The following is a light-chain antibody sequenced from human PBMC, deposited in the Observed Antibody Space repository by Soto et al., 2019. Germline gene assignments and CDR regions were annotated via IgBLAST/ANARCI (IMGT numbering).Light chain of an antibody. J-gene: IGKJ5*01. CDR2: TVS. Sequence: DIQLTQSPSFPSASVGDRVTITCRASQGINNYLAWYQQKPGKAPKLLIHTVSTLQSGVPSRFSGSGSGTEFTLTISSLQPDDFASYYCQQINSLPITFGQGTRLEIK. CDR1: QGINNY. CDR3: QQINSLPIT. V-gene: IGKV1-9*01.